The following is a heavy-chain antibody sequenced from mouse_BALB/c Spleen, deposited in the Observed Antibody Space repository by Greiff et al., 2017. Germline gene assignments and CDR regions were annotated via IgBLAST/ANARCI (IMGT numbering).Heavy chain of an antibody. CDR1: GYTFTDYA. CDR3: ARLASYGNYGLYAMDY. J-gene: IGHJ4*01. D-gene: IGHD2-10*02. V-gene: IGHV1S137*01. Sequence: QVQLKQSGAELVRPGVSVKISCKGSGYTFTDYAMHWVKQSHAKSLEWIGVISTYYGDASYNQKFKGKATMTVDKSSSTAYMELARLTSEDSAIYYCARLASYGNYGLYAMDYWGQGTSVTVSS. CDR2: ISTYYGDA.